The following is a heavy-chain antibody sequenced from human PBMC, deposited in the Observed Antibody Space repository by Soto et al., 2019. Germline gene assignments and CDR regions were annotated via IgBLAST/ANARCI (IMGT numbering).Heavy chain of an antibody. J-gene: IGHJ3*02. Sequence: XDTLSLTLTVSGASIRTYSWSLIRQSAGKGLEWIGHMYTNGRTNYIPSLKSRITMSVDTSKNQFSLNLKFVTAADTAVYFCAKDQSGAADIWGQGTMVTVSS. D-gene: IGHD7-27*01. CDR1: GASIRTYS. V-gene: IGHV4-4*07. CDR3: AKDQSGAADI. CDR2: MYTNGRT.